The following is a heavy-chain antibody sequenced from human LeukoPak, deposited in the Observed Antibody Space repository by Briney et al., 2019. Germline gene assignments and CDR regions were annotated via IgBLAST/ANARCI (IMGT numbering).Heavy chain of an antibody. CDR1: GFTFSSYA. J-gene: IGHJ4*02. Sequence: GGSLRLSCAASGFTFSSYAMHWVRQAPGKGLEWVAVISYDGSNKYYADSVKGRFTISRDNSKNTLYLQMNSLRAEDTAVYYCARSLLVFGYGDYWGQGTLDTVSS. D-gene: IGHD5-12*01. CDR2: ISYDGSNK. CDR3: ARSLLVFGYGDY. V-gene: IGHV3-30-3*01.